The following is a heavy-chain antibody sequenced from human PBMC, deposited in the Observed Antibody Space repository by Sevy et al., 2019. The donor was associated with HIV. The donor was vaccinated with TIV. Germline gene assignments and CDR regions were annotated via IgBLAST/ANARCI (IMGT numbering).Heavy chain of an antibody. D-gene: IGHD3-16*02. CDR1: GGSFSGYY. CDR3: ARRMITFGGVIVTSNWFDP. V-gene: IGHV4-34*01. Sequence: SETLSLTCAVYGGSFSGYYWSWIRQPPGKGLEWIGEINHSGSTNYNPSLKSRVTISVDTSKNQFSLRLSSVTAADRGVYYCARRMITFGGVIVTSNWFDPWGQGTLVTVSS. CDR2: INHSGST. J-gene: IGHJ5*02.